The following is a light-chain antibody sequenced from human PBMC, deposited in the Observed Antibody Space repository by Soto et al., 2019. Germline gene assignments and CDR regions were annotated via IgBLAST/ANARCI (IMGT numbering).Light chain of an antibody. CDR3: QHYYDYSWT. Sequence: DVQVTQSPSTLSASVGDRVTITCRASQSIGDWLAWFQQKPGRAPKLLIYKASSLESGVPSTFSGSASGTEFTLTISSLQPDDFATYYCQHYYDYSWTFGQGTKVDIK. CDR1: QSIGDW. CDR2: KAS. J-gene: IGKJ1*01. V-gene: IGKV1-5*03.